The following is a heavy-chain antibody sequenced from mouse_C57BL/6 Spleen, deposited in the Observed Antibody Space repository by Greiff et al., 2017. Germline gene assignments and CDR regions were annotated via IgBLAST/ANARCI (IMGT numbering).Heavy chain of an antibody. CDR3: ARDGNYGWYFDV. J-gene: IGHJ1*03. Sequence: EVKLVESGGGLVKPGGSLKLSCAASGFTFSSYAMSWVRQTPEKRLEWVATISDGGSYTYYPDNVKGRFTISRDNAKNNLYLQMSHLKSEDTAMYYCARDGNYGWYFDVWGTGTTVTVSS. D-gene: IGHD2-1*01. CDR2: ISDGGSYT. V-gene: IGHV5-4*01. CDR1: GFTFSSYA.